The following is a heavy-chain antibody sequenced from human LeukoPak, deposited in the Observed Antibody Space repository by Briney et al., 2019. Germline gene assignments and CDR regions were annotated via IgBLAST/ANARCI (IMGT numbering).Heavy chain of an antibody. J-gene: IGHJ5*02. V-gene: IGHV1-18*01. D-gene: IGHD6-6*01. CDR1: GYTFTSYG. Sequence: ASVKVSCKASGYTFTSYGISWVRQAPGQGLEWMGWISAYNGNTNYAQKLQGRVTMTTDTSTSTAYMELRSLRSDDTAVYYCARSIAAPPQNWFDPWGQGTLVTVSS. CDR2: ISAYNGNT. CDR3: ARSIAAPPQNWFDP.